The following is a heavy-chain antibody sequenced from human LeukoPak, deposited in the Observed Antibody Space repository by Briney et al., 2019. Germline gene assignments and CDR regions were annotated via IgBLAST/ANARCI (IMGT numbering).Heavy chain of an antibody. CDR3: ARKVSPSWFDP. CDR1: GGSISSYY. V-gene: IGHV4-59*08. J-gene: IGHJ5*02. CDR2: IYYSGST. Sequence: PSETLSLTRTVSGGSISSYYWSWIRQPPGKGLEWIGYIYYSGSTNYNPSLKSRVTISVDTSKNQFSLKLSSVTAADTAVYYCARKVSPSWFDPWGQGTLVTVSS. D-gene: IGHD3-10*01.